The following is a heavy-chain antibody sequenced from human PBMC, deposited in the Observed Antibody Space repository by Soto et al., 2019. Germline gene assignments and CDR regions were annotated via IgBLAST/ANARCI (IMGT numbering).Heavy chain of an antibody. CDR3: ARDQGGDLDY. D-gene: IGHD2-21*01. V-gene: IGHV4-31*03. J-gene: IGHJ4*02. CDR2: IHFSGET. CDR1: GAYIGLCGYY. Sequence: SDTLSLTCTVSGAYIGLCGYYWTWIRQHPGKALEWMGHIHFSGETNYNPSLMGRLTMSIDTSTNQFSLNLAAVTAADTAMYYCARDQGGDLDYWGQG.